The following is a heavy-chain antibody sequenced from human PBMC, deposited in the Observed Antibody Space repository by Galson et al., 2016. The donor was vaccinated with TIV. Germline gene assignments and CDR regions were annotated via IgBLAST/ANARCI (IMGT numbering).Heavy chain of an antibody. CDR3: ATSRDIESLLEIYGMDV. D-gene: IGHD3-3*01. Sequence: QSGAEVKKPGESLRISCKGSGHRFTSKWIRWVRQMPGKGLEWMGKIDLSDSYTNYSPSFQGHVTLSVDKSISTAYLQWSSLRASDTAMYYCATSRDIESLLEIYGMDVWGQGTTVTVAS. V-gene: IGHV5-10-1*01. CDR2: IDLSDSYT. J-gene: IGHJ6*02. CDR1: GHRFTSKW.